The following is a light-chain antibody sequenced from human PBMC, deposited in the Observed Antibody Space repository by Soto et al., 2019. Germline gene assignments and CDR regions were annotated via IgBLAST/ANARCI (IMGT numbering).Light chain of an antibody. V-gene: IGLV1-40*01. CDR1: SSNIGAGYD. Sequence: VLTQPPSVSGAPGQRVTISCTGSSSNIGAGYDVHWYQQLPGTAPKLLIYGDTNRPSGVPDRFSGSKSATSASLAITGLQAEDEADYYCQSYESSPSGYVFGTGTKVTVL. CDR2: GDT. J-gene: IGLJ1*01. CDR3: QSYESSPSGYV.